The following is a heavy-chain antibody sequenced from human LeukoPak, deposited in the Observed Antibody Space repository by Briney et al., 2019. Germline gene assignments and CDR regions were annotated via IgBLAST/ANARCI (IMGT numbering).Heavy chain of an antibody. J-gene: IGHJ4*02. D-gene: IGHD6-13*01. V-gene: IGHV3-30*04. CDR2: ISYDGSNR. CDR1: GVTFSSYA. Sequence: PGRSLRLSCAASGVTFSSYAMHCVRQAPGKGLGWGAVISYDGSNRYYADSLKGRFTISRDNSKNTLYLQMNSLSAEDTAVYYCATGDLGAAAVNYWGQGTLVTVSS. CDR3: ATGDLGAAAVNY.